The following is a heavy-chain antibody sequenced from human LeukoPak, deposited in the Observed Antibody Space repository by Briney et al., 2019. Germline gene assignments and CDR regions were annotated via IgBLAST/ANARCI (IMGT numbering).Heavy chain of an antibody. Sequence: GGSLRLSCAASGFTFSSYGMHWVRQAPGKGLEWVAVIWYDGSNKYYADSVKGRFTISRDNSKNTLYLQMNSLRAEDTAVYYCARDRYSSSVLYGMDVWGQGTTVTVSS. D-gene: IGHD6-6*01. CDR2: IWYDGSNK. CDR3: ARDRYSSSVLYGMDV. V-gene: IGHV3-33*01. J-gene: IGHJ6*02. CDR1: GFTFSSYG.